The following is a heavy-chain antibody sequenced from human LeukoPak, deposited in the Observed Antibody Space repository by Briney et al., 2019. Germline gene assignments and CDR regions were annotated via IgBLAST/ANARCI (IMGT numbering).Heavy chain of an antibody. CDR1: GPAFRNAF. V-gene: IGHV3-15*04. CDR3: TTSPGITVFGVVTDY. J-gene: IGHJ4*02. D-gene: IGHD3-3*01. CDR2: IESSTDGGTT. Sequence: GGSLRLSCAASGPAFRNAFMNWVRQAPGKGLEWVGRIESSTDGGTTDYAAPVKGRFTMSRDDSKNTLYLQMNNVKTEDTGVYYCTTSPGITVFGVVTDYWGQGTLVIVSS.